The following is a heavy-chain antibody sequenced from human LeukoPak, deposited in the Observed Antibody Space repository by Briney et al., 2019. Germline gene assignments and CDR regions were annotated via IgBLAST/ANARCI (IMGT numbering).Heavy chain of an antibody. D-gene: IGHD2-2*01. CDR1: GFTFSSYA. J-gene: IGHJ5*02. CDR3: AKGKLVPAAIIDNWFDP. CDR2: ISYDGSNK. V-gene: IGHV3-30-3*01. Sequence: GGSLRLSCAASGFTFSSYAMHWVRQAPGKGLEWVAVISYDGSNKYYADSVKGRFTISRDNSKNTLYLQMNSLRAEDTAVYYCAKGKLVPAAIIDNWFDPWGQGTLVTVSS.